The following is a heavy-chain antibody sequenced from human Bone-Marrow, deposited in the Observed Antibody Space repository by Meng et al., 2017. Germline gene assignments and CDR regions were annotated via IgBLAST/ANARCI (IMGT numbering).Heavy chain of an antibody. CDR3: APSIAAPGAFDI. V-gene: IGHV1-2*06. Sequence: ASVKVSCKASGYTFTSYDINWVRQATGQGLEWMGRINPNSGGTNYAQKFQGRVTMTRDTSISTAYMELSRLRSDDTAVYYCAPSIAAPGAFDIWGQGTMVTVSS. J-gene: IGHJ3*02. CDR1: GYTFTSYD. CDR2: INPNSGGT. D-gene: IGHD6-6*01.